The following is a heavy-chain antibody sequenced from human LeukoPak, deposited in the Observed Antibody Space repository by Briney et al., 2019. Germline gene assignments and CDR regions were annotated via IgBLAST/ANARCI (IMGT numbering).Heavy chain of an antibody. J-gene: IGHJ4*02. V-gene: IGHV4-59*08. Sequence: TSETLSLTCTVSGGSISSYYWSWIRQPPGKGLEWIGYIYYSGSTNYNPSLKSRVTISVDTSKNQFSLKLSSVTAADTAVYYCARGYCSSTSCLQIDYWGQGTLVTVSS. CDR2: IYYSGST. D-gene: IGHD2-2*01. CDR3: ARGYCSSTSCLQIDY. CDR1: GGSISSYY.